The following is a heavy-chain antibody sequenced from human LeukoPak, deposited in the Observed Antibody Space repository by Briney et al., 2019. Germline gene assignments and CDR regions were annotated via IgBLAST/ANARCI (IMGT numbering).Heavy chain of an antibody. CDR3: ARAYYYDSSGYYCGFDY. Sequence: PGESLRLSCTASGFTFSSSAVSWVRQAPGKGLQWVSAISGSGGSTYYADSVKGRFTISRDNSKNTLYPQMNSLRAEDTAVYYCARAYYYDSSGYYCGFDYWGQGTLVTVSS. D-gene: IGHD3-22*01. J-gene: IGHJ4*02. CDR1: GFTFSSSA. CDR2: ISGSGGST. V-gene: IGHV3-23*01.